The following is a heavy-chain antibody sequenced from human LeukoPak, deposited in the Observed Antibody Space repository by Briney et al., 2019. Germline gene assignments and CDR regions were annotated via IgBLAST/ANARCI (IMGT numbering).Heavy chain of an antibody. J-gene: IGHJ5*02. CDR1: GYTFTGYY. V-gene: IGHV1-2*02. CDR2: INPNSGGT. Sequence: ASVKVSCKASGYTFTGYYMHWVRQVPGQGLEWMGWINPNSGGTNYAQKFQGGVTMTRDTSISTAYMELSRLRSDDTAVYYCASIVGATDWFDPWGQGTLVTVSS. CDR3: ASIVGATDWFDP. D-gene: IGHD1-26*01.